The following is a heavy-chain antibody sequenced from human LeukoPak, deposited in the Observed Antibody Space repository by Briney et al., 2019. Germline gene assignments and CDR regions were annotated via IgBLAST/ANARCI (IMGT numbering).Heavy chain of an antibody. J-gene: IGHJ3*02. Sequence: GGSLRLSRAASGFTFSSYGMHWVRQAPGKGLEWVAFIRYDGSNKYYADSVKGRFTISRDNSKNTLYLQMNSLRAEDTAVYYCAKEVYDSSGYWGPGAFDIWGQGTMVTVSS. CDR2: IRYDGSNK. CDR3: AKEVYDSSGYWGPGAFDI. D-gene: IGHD3-22*01. V-gene: IGHV3-30*02. CDR1: GFTFSSYG.